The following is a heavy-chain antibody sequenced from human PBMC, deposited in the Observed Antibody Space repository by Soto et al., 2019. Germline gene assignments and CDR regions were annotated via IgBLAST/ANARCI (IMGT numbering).Heavy chain of an antibody. V-gene: IGHV3-30*18. D-gene: IGHD3-10*01. J-gene: IGHJ4*02. Sequence: GGSLRLSCAASGFTFSSYGMHWVRQAPGKGLEWVAVISYDGSNKYYADSVKGRFTISRDNSKNTLYLQMNSLRAEDTAVYYCAKDGLLWFGETDWGQGTLVTVSS. CDR2: ISYDGSNK. CDR1: GFTFSSYG. CDR3: AKDGLLWFGETD.